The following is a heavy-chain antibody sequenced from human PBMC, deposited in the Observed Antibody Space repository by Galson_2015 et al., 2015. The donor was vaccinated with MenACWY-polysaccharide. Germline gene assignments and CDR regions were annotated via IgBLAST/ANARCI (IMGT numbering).Heavy chain of an antibody. D-gene: IGHD2-2*01. CDR2: ISSDGKNA. Sequence: SLRLSCAASGFTFGSYAIHWARQAPGKGLEWVALISSDGKNAYYADSVRGHFTISRDNSKKTVSLEMNSLRNDDTAVYFCARDACSSVNCYSYFFYYMDVWGKGTTVSGSS. CDR1: GFTFGSYA. J-gene: IGHJ6*03. CDR3: ARDACSSVNCYSYFFYYMDV. V-gene: IGHV3-33*08.